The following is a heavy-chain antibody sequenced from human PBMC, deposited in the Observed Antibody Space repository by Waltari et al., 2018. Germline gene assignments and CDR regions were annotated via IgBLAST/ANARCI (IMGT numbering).Heavy chain of an antibody. D-gene: IGHD3-22*01. Sequence: QVQLVQSGAEVKKPGSSVKVSCKASGGTFSSYAISWVRQAPGQGLGWMGRIIPIFGTANYAQKFQGRVTMTADKSTSTAYMELSSLRSEDTAVYYCARAELDSSGYYYRARAFDIWGQGTMVTVSS. CDR2: IIPIFGTA. CDR3: ARAELDSSGYYYRARAFDI. J-gene: IGHJ3*02. V-gene: IGHV1-69*08. CDR1: GGTFSSYA.